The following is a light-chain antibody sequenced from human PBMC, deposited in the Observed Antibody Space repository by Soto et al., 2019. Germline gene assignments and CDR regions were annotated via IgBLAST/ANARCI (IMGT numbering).Light chain of an antibody. J-gene: IGLJ1*01. CDR2: EVN. V-gene: IGLV2-8*01. CDR1: SSDVGGYNY. CDR3: SSAAGSSNV. Sequence: QSALTQPPSASGSPGQSVAISCTGTSSDVGGYNYVSWYQQHPGKAPKLMIYEVNKRPSGVPDRFSGSKSGNTASLTVSGLQADDEADYYCSSAAGSSNVFGTGTKLIVL.